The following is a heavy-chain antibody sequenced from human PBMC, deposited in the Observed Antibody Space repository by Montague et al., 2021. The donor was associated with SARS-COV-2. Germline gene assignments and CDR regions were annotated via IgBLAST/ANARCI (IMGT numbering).Heavy chain of an antibody. Sequence: SETLSLTCTVSGASVSSSDWGWIRQSPGKGLEWIGYFYGVGSTNYNPSLKSRVTISRDTSKNQFSLKVRSVTAADTAIYYCARETMTADALDIWGQGTMVTVSS. J-gene: IGHJ3*02. CDR2: FYGVGST. V-gene: IGHV4-59*02. CDR1: GASVSSSD. CDR3: ARETMTADALDI. D-gene: IGHD1-14*01.